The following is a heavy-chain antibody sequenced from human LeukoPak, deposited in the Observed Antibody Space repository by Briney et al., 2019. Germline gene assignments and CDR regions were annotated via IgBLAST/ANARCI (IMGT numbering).Heavy chain of an antibody. V-gene: IGHV1-18*01. Sequence: GASVKVSCKASGYTFTSYGISWVRQAPGQGLEWMGWISAYNGNTNYAQKLQGRVTMTTDTSTSTAYMELRSLRSDDTAVYYCARGRAPYWYYDSSGYQPCDYWGQGTLVTVSS. CDR2: ISAYNGNT. CDR1: GYTFTSYG. D-gene: IGHD3-22*01. J-gene: IGHJ4*02. CDR3: ARGRAPYWYYDSSGYQPCDY.